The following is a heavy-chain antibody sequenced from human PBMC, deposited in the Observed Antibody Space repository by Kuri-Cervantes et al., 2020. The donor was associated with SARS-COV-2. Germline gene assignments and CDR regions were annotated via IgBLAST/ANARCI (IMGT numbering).Heavy chain of an antibody. CDR3: ARGWLFGY. D-gene: IGHD2-21*01. J-gene: IGHJ4*02. CDR2: INHSGST. Sequence: SQTLSLTCAVYGGSFSGYYWSWIRQPPGQGLEWSGEINHSGSTNYNPSLKIRVTISVDTSKNQFSLKLSSVTAADTAVYYCARGWLFGYWGQGTLVTVSS. V-gene: IGHV4-34*01. CDR1: GGSFSGYY.